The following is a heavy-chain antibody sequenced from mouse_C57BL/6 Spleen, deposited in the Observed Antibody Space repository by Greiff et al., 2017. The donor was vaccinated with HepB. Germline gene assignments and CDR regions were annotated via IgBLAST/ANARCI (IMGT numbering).Heavy chain of an antibody. D-gene: IGHD2-5*01. V-gene: IGHV1-55*01. CDR2: IYPGSGST. Sequence: QVQLKQPGAELVKPGASVKMSCKASGYTFTSYWITWVKQRPGQGLEWIGDIYPGSGSTNYNEKFKSKATLTVDTSSSTAYMQLSSLTSEDSAVYYCARWVDYSNWFAYWGQGTLVTVSA. CDR3: ARWVDYSNWFAY. J-gene: IGHJ3*01. CDR1: GYTFTSYW.